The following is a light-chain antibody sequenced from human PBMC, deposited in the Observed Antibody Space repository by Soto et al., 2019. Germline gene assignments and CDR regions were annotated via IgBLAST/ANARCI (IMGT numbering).Light chain of an antibody. J-gene: IGKJ2*03. CDR2: GAS. CDR1: QGVTTAY. Sequence: EIVLTQSPGTLSLSPGERATLSCRASQGVTTAYLAWYQHKPGQAPRLLIYGASYRAAGIPDRFSGSGSGTDFTLTISRLEPEDFAVYSCQQYGSSPPYSFGQGTKLEIK. CDR3: QQYGSSPPYS. V-gene: IGKV3-20*01.